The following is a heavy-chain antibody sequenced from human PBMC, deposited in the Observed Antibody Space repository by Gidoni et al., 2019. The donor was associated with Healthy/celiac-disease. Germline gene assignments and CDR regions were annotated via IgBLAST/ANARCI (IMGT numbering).Heavy chain of an antibody. V-gene: IGHV5-51*01. CDR3: ARQQYYDFWSGPGERGDYYYYGMDV. J-gene: IGHJ6*02. CDR2: IYPGDSDT. Sequence: EVQLVQSGAEVKKPGESLKISCKGSGYSFTSYWIGWVRQMPGKGLEWMGIIYPGDSDTRYSPSFQGQVTISADKSISTAYLQWSSLKASDTAMYYCARQQYYDFWSGPGERGDYYYYGMDVWGQGTTVTVSS. D-gene: IGHD3-3*01. CDR1: GYSFTSYW.